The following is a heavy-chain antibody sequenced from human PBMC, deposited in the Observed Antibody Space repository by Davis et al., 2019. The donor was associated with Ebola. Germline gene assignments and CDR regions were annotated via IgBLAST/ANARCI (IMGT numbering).Heavy chain of an antibody. CDR2: INPNSGGT. CDR1: GYTFTNYG. Sequence: AASVKVSCKASGYTFTNYGITWVRQAPGQGLEWMGRINPNSGGTNYAQKIQGRVTMTTDTSTTTAYMELRSLRPDDTAVYYCAIGYDFWSGHNDHGMDVWGQGTTVTVS. D-gene: IGHD3-3*01. J-gene: IGHJ6*02. CDR3: AIGYDFWSGHNDHGMDV. V-gene: IGHV1-18*04.